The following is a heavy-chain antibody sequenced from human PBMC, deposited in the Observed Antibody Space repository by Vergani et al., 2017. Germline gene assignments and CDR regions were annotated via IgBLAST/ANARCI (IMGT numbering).Heavy chain of an antibody. Sequence: EVQLVESGGGLVQPGGSLRLSCAASGFTFSSYEMNWVRQAPGKGLEWVSYISSSGSTIYYADSVKGRFTISRDNAKNSLYLQMNSLRAEDTAVYYCARARGGDGYLDYWGQGTLVTVSS. CDR3: ARARGGDGYLDY. D-gene: IGHD3-16*01. J-gene: IGHJ4*02. CDR2: ISSSGSTI. V-gene: IGHV3-48*03. CDR1: GFTFSSYE.